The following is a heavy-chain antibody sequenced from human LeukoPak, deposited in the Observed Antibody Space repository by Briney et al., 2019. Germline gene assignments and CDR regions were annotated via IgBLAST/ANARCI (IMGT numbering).Heavy chain of an antibody. J-gene: IGHJ4*02. CDR2: IWYDGSKK. CDR3: ARLYSSGWYLDY. V-gene: IGHV3-33*01. D-gene: IGHD6-19*01. CDR1: GFTFSSYG. Sequence: HPGRSLRLSCAASGFTFSSYGMHWVRQAPGKGLEWVAVIWYDGSKKYYADSAKGRFTISRDNSKNTLYLQMNSLRAEDTAVYYCARLYSSGWYLDYWGQGTLVTVSS.